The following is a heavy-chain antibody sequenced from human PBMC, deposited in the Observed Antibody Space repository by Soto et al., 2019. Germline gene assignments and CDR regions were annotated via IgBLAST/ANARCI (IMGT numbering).Heavy chain of an antibody. D-gene: IGHD3-10*01. CDR3: AKGPSLWFGLHYYYYGMDV. V-gene: IGHV4-30-2*01. Sequence: QLQLQESGSGLVKPSQTLSLTCAVSGGSISSGGYSWSWIRQPPGKGLEWIGYIYHSGSTYYNPSLKSRVTISVDRSQNQFSLKLSSVTAADTAVYYCAKGPSLWFGLHYYYYGMDVWGQGTTVTVSS. J-gene: IGHJ6*02. CDR1: GGSISSGGYS. CDR2: IYHSGST.